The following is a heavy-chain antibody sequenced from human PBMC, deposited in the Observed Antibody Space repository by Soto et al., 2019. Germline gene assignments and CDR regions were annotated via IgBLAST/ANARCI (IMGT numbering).Heavy chain of an antibody. D-gene: IGHD6-13*01. CDR2: INPSGGRP. J-gene: IGHJ4*02. V-gene: IGHV1-46*01. CDR1: GYTFSDYY. Sequence: QVQLVQSGAEVKKPGASVKVSCKASGYTFSDYYMHWVRQAPGQGLEWMGTINPSGGRPDYAQRFQGRITRTGDASTSTVFLDLRSLSYEDTAVYYCARANSAPDYWGQGTLVTVSS. CDR3: ARANSAPDY.